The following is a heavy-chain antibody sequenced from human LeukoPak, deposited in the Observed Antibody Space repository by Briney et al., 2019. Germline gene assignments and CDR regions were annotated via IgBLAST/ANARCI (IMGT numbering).Heavy chain of an antibody. CDR1: GGTFSSYA. CDR3: ATEMMNDSGGYRRLRYFDY. CDR2: IIPIFGTA. J-gene: IGHJ4*02. D-gene: IGHD3-22*01. Sequence: RASVKVSCKASGGTFSSYAISWVRQAPGQGLEWMGGIIPIFGTANYAQKFQGRVTITADESTSTAYMELSSLRSEDTAVYYCATEMMNDSGGYRRLRYFDYWGQGTLVTVSS. V-gene: IGHV1-69*01.